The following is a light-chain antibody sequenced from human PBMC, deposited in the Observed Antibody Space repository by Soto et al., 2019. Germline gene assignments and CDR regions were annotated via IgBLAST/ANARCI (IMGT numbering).Light chain of an antibody. Sequence: QSALTQSASVYGSPGQSITISCTGTSSDVGNYNYVSWYQQHPGEVPKLIIFNVNNRPSGVSNRFSGSKSGNTASLTISGLQAEDEADYYCSSFTSSTTYAFGTGTKLTVL. CDR3: SSFTSSTTYA. J-gene: IGLJ1*01. V-gene: IGLV2-14*01. CDR2: NVN. CDR1: SSDVGNYNY.